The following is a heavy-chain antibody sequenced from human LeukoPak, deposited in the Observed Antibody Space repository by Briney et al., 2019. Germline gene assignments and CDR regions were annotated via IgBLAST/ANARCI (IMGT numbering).Heavy chain of an antibody. V-gene: IGHV4-30-2*01. J-gene: IGHJ4*02. Sequence: PSETLSLTCTISGGSISSGGYYWSWIRQPPGKGLEWIGYIYHSGSTYYNPSLKSRVTISVDRSKNQFSLKLSSVTAADTAVYYCARALGASYFHYWGQGTLVTVSS. CDR3: ARALGASYFHY. CDR1: GGSISSGGYY. CDR2: IYHSGST. D-gene: IGHD1-26*01.